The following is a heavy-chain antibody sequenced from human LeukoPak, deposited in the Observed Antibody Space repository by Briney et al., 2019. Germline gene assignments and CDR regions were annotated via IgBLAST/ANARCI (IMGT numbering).Heavy chain of an antibody. CDR2: ISSSSSTI. Sequence: GGSLRLSCAASGFTFSSYSMNWVRQAPGKGLEGVSYISSSSSTIYYADSVKGRFTISRDNAKNSLYLQMNSLRAEDTATYYCATYRQVLLPFESWGQGTLVTVSS. CDR3: ATYRQVLLPFES. J-gene: IGHJ4*02. V-gene: IGHV3-48*01. CDR1: GFTFSSYS. D-gene: IGHD2-8*02.